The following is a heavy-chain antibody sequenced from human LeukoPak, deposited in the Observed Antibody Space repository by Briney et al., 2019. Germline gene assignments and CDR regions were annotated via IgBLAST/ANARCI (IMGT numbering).Heavy chain of an antibody. D-gene: IGHD1-1*01. CDR2: IYSGGAT. Sequence: GRSLRLSCAASGFTVSGDYMNWVRQAPGKGLEWVSAIYSGGATYYADSVKGRFSISRDNSRNTVHLQMNSLRAEDTAVYYCARARYNWKGPYYFDSWGQGTLVTVSP. CDR1: GFTVSGDY. V-gene: IGHV3-53*01. J-gene: IGHJ4*02. CDR3: ARARYNWKGPYYFDS.